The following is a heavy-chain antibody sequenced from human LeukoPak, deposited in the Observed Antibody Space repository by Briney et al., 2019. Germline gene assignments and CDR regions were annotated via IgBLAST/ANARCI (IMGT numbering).Heavy chain of an antibody. CDR3: AREARISIFGVVFDP. J-gene: IGHJ5*02. CDR2: IRQDGSQK. V-gene: IGHV3-7*03. CDR1: GVTFSSSW. D-gene: IGHD3-3*01. Sequence: GGSLRLSCAASGVTFSSSWMSWVRQAPGKGPEWVANIRQDGSQKYYVDSVKGRFTISRDNAKNSMYLQMNGLRAEDTAVYYCAREARISIFGVVFDPWGQGTLVTVSS.